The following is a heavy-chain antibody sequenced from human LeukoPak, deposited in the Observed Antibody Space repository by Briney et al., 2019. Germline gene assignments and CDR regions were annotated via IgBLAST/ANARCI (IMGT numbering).Heavy chain of an antibody. V-gene: IGHV3-23*01. CDR3: TTPQNTVLLGI. Sequence: GGPLRLSCAASGFTFTSYAMSWVRQAPGKGLDWVSAISGSGGSTYYADSVKGRFTISRDNSKNTLYLQMNSLKTEDTAVYYCTTPQNTVLLGIWGQGTMVTVSS. CDR1: GFTFTSYA. CDR2: ISGSGGST. D-gene: IGHD1-14*01. J-gene: IGHJ3*02.